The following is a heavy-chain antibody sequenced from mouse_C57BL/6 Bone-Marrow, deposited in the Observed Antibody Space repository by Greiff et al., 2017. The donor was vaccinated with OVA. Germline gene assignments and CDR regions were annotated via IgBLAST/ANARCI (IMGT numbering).Heavy chain of an antibody. Sequence: EVQLVESGGGLVKPGGSLKLSCAASGFTFSDYGMHWVRQAPEKGLEWVAYISSGSSTIYYADTVKGRFTISRDNAKNTLFLQMTSLRSEDTAMYYCATPPFAYWGQGTLVTVSA. V-gene: IGHV5-17*01. CDR3: ATPPFAY. J-gene: IGHJ3*01. CDR1: GFTFSDYG. CDR2: ISSGSSTI.